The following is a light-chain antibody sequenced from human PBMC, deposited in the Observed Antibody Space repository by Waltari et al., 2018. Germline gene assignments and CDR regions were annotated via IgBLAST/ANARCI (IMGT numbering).Light chain of an antibody. CDR3: QQYSNWWT. CDR2: DAS. CDR1: QSVSSN. Sequence: EIVMTQSPATLSVSPGERATLSCRASQSVSSNLAWYQQKPGQSPRLLIYDASIRATGIPARFSGSGSGTEFTLTISSLQSEDFAVYYCQQYSNWWTFGQGTKVEIE. J-gene: IGKJ1*01. V-gene: IGKV3-15*01.